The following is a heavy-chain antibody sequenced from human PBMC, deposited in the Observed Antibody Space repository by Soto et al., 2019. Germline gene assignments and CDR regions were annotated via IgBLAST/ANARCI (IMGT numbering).Heavy chain of an antibody. J-gene: IGHJ6*04. V-gene: IGHV3-74*01. D-gene: IGHD6-19*01. CDR3: ERDSSGWYLRTYYYYGMDV. CDR2: INSDGSST. CDR1: GFTFSSYW. Sequence: EVQLVESGGGLVQPGGSLRLSCAASGFTFSSYWMHWVRQAPGKGLVWVSRINSDGSSTSYADSVKGRFTISRDNAKNTLYRKMNSLRAEDTAVYYCERDSSGWYLRTYYYYGMDVWGKGTTVTVSS.